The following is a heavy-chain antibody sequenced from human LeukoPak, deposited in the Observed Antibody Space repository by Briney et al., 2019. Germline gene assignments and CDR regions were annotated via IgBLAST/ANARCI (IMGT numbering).Heavy chain of an antibody. Sequence: ASVKVSCKASGYTFTSYDINWVRQATGQGLEWMGWMNPNSGNTGYAQKFQGRVTMTRNTSISTAYMELSRLRSDDTAVYYCARDTSRGGPDYYYYYMDVWGKGTTVTVSS. J-gene: IGHJ6*03. D-gene: IGHD2-15*01. CDR1: GYTFTSYD. V-gene: IGHV1-8*01. CDR2: MNPNSGNT. CDR3: ARDTSRGGPDYYYYYMDV.